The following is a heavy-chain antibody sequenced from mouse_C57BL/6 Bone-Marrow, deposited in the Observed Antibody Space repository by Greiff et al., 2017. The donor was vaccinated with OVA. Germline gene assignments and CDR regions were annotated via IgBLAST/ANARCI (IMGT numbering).Heavy chain of an antibody. CDR2: IYPGSGST. J-gene: IGHJ2*01. D-gene: IGHD3-2*02. CDR3: ARHRQLRLPFDY. Sequence: QVQLQQSGAELVKPGASVKMSCKASGYTFTSYWITWVKQRPGQGLEWIGDIYPGSGSTNYNEKFKSKATLTVDTSSSTAYMQLSSLTSEDSAVYYCARHRQLRLPFDYWGQGTTLTVSS. V-gene: IGHV1-55*01. CDR1: GYTFTSYW.